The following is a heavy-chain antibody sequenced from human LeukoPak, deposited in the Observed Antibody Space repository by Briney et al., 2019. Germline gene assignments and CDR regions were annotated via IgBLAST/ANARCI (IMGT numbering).Heavy chain of an antibody. Sequence: PGGSLRLSCAASGFTFSNHAMSWVRQAPGKGLQWVAVISGGGRTTEYEDFVEGRFTISRDNSQNTLSLQMNSLTVEDTAIYFCAKNVVVKRYIDFWGQGTLVTVSS. D-gene: IGHD2-15*01. CDR1: GFTFSNHA. J-gene: IGHJ4*02. CDR3: AKNVVVKRYIDF. V-gene: IGHV3-23*01. CDR2: ISGGGRTT.